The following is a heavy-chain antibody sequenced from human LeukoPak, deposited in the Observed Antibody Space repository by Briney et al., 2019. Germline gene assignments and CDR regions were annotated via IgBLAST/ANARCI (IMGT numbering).Heavy chain of an antibody. Sequence: GGSLRLSCAASGFTVSSNYMSWVRQAPGKGLEWVSVIYSGDGTYYADSVKGRFTISRDNSKNTLYLQMNSLRAEDTAIYYCARDLGSYTSGWYMGFDYWGQGTLVTVSS. D-gene: IGHD6-19*01. CDR3: ARDLGSYTSGWYMGFDY. V-gene: IGHV3-66*01. CDR1: GFTVSSNY. J-gene: IGHJ4*02. CDR2: IYSGDGT.